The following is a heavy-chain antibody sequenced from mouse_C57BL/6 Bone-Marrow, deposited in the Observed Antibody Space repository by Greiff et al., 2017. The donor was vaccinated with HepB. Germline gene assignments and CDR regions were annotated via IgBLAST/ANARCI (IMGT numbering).Heavy chain of an antibody. V-gene: IGHV1-4*01. CDR2: INPCSGDT. CDR3: ARSYGKRSLDY. D-gene: IGHD1-1*01. Sequence: QVQLQQSGAELARPGASVKMSCKASGYTFTSYTMHWVKQRPGQGLEWIGYINPCSGDTKYNQKFKDKATLTADKSSSTAYMQLSSLTSEDSAVYYYARSYGKRSLDYWGRGTTLTVSS. J-gene: IGHJ2*01. CDR1: GYTFTSYT.